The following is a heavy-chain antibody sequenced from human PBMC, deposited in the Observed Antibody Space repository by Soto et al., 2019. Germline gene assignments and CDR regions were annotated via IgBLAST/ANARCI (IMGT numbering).Heavy chain of an antibody. J-gene: IGHJ6*02. CDR1: GGSFSGYY. CDR2: INHSGST. CDR3: ARVNYYYYYGMDV. V-gene: IGHV4-34*01. Sequence: SETLSLTCAVYGGSFSGYYWSWIRQPPGKGLEWIGEINHSGSTNYNPSNKSRVTISVDTSKNQFSLKLSSVTAADTAVYYCARVNYYYYYGMDVWGQGTTVT.